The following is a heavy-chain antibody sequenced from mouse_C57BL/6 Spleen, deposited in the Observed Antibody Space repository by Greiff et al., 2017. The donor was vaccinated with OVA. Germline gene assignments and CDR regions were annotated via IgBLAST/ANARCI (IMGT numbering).Heavy chain of an antibody. CDR2: IYPGDGDT. D-gene: IGHD1-1*01. V-gene: IGHV1-82*01. CDR1: GYAFSSSW. J-gene: IGHJ2*01. Sequence: QVQLKQSGPELVKPGASVKISCKASGYAFSSSWMNWVKQRPGKGLEWIGRIYPGDGDTNYNGKFKGKATLTADKSSSTAYMQLSSLTSEDSAVYFCQKEVYYYGSSYVDYWGQGTTLTVSS. CDR3: QKEVYYYGSSYVDY.